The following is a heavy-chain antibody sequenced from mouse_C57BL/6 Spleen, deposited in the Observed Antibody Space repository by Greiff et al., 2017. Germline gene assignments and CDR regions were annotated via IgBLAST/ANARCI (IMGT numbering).Heavy chain of an antibody. CDR3: TRSGGLRPYYYAMDY. J-gene: IGHJ4*01. V-gene: IGHV1-15*01. Sequence: VQLQQSGAELVRPGASVTLSCKASGYTFTDYEMHWVKQTPVHGLEWIGAIDPETGGTAYTQKFKGKAILTADKSSSTAYMELRSLTSEDSAVXYCTRSGGLRPYYYAMDYWGQGTSVTVSS. CDR1: GYTFTDYE. D-gene: IGHD2-4*01. CDR2: IDPETGGT.